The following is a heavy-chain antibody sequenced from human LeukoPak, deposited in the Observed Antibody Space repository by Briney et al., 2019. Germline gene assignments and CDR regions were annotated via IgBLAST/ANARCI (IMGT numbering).Heavy chain of an antibody. CDR3: ARGAASSAFDI. J-gene: IGHJ3*02. V-gene: IGHV4-4*07. D-gene: IGHD3-16*01. CDR1: GGSISSYY. CDR2: IYSSGST. Sequence: SETLSLTCTVSGGSISSYYWSWLRQPAGKGLEWIGRIYSSGSTNYNPSLKSRVTMSVDTSKNQFSLKLSSVTAADTAVYYCARGAASSAFDIWGQGTMVTVSS.